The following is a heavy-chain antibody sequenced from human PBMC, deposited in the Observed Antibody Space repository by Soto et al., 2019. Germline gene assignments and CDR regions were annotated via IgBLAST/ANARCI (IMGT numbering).Heavy chain of an antibody. CDR1: GYTFTHHY. V-gene: IGHV1-46*01. D-gene: IGHD3-10*01. Sequence: ASVKVSCKASGYTFTHHYIHWVRQAPGQGLDWVGIINPSGGSTSYAQKFQGRVTMTRDTSTSTVYMELSSLRSEDTAVYYCARWGYYGSGSYRYYYYGMDVWGQGTTVTVSS. CDR2: INPSGGST. J-gene: IGHJ6*02. CDR3: ARWGYYGSGSYRYYYYGMDV.